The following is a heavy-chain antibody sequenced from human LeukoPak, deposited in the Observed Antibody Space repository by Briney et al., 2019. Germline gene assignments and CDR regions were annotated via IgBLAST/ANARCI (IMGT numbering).Heavy chain of an antibody. D-gene: IGHD2-15*01. CDR3: GRFGYVSAVDT. CDR2: IEPAGSAT. J-gene: IGHJ5*02. Sequence: GGSLRLSCGASGFAFSSYWMTWLRQAPGKGPEFVANIEPAGSATYYADSVKGRFTISRDNTKNLLYLQMNSLTAEDSAVYHCGRFGYVSAVDTWGQGALVTVSS. V-gene: IGHV3-7*01. CDR1: GFAFSSYW.